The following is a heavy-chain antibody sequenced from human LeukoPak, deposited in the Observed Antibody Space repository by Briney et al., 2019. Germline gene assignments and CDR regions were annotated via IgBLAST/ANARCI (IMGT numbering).Heavy chain of an antibody. CDR1: GFTFSSYW. V-gene: IGHV3-74*01. D-gene: IGHD3-10*01. CDR2: INRDGSST. Sequence: PGGSLRLSCAASGFTFSSYWMHWIRKAPGKGLVWVSRINRDGSSTTYADSVKGRFTISRDNAKNTLYLQMNSLRADDAAVYYCATETAVSGGIFFDYWGQGTLVTVSS. CDR3: ATETAVSGGIFFDY. J-gene: IGHJ4*02.